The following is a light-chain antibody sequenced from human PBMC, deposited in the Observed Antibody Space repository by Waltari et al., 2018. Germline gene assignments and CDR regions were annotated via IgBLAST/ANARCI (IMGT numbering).Light chain of an antibody. CDR1: QSISSW. CDR3: EQYKSPPWT. CDR2: KSS. J-gene: IGKJ1*01. V-gene: IGKV1-5*03. Sequence: DIQLTQSPSTLSASVGDRVTITCRASQSISSWLAWYHPKPGQAPNLLIFKSSSVEKGVPSRFSGSGSETEFTLTINSLQPDDFATYYCEQYKSPPWTFGQGTKVDI.